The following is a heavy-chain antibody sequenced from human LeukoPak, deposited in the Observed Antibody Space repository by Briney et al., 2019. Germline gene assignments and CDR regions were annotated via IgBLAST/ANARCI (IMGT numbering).Heavy chain of an antibody. J-gene: IGHJ3*02. CDR3: ARGRRWDLLVSGIDASDI. D-gene: IGHD4-23*01. CDR1: GFSISSNF. CDR2: IFSGGST. Sequence: GGSLTLSCAASGFSISSNFMNWVRQPPGKGLEWLSVIFSGGSTYYTDSLKGRFTISRDTSKNKLYLQMSTLTAEDTAVYFCARGRRWDLLVSGIDASDIWGQGTMVTVSS. V-gene: IGHV3-53*01.